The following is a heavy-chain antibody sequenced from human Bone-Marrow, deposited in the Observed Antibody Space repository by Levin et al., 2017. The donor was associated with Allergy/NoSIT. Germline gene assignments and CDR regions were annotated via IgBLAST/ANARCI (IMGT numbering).Heavy chain of an antibody. CDR3: ARDGMGTTPDGLDV. CDR2: IIPNSGDT. CDR1: GYTFSDYS. V-gene: IGHV1-2*06. Sequence: GESLKISCKASGYTFSDYSIQWVRQAPGQGLEWMGRIIPNSGDTNYAQKFQDRVTMTRDTSINTSYMELTRLRSDDTAVYYCARDGMGTTPDGLDVWGQGTTVTVSS. J-gene: IGHJ6*02. D-gene: IGHD1/OR15-1a*01.